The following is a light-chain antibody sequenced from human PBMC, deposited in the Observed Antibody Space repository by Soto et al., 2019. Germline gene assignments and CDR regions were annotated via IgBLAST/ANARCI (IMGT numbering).Light chain of an antibody. CDR1: ALPKQF. CDR3: QSADSSGNYV. Sequence: SYELTQPPSVSVSPGQTARITCSGDALPKQFAYWYQQRPGQAPVLLIYKDSERPSGIPERFSGSRSGSTITLTISGVQAEDEADYSCQSADSSGNYVFGSGTKVTVL. V-gene: IGLV3-25*03. J-gene: IGLJ1*01. CDR2: KDS.